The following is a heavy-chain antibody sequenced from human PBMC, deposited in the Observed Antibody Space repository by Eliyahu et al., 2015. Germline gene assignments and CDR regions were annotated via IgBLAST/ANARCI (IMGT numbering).Heavy chain of an antibody. J-gene: IGHJ4*02. D-gene: IGHD3-10*01. CDR2: ISGSDVST. Sequence: EVQLLESGGGLVQPGGSLRLSCAASGFPFSXYAMTWVRQAPWKGVEWXSTISGSDVSTYYSDSVKGRFTISRDNSKNTLFLRMNSLRAEDTAVYYCAKDRNTMVRGVIISYFDYWGQGTLVTVSS. CDR3: AKDRNTMVRGVIISYFDY. CDR1: GFPFSXYA. V-gene: IGHV3-23*01.